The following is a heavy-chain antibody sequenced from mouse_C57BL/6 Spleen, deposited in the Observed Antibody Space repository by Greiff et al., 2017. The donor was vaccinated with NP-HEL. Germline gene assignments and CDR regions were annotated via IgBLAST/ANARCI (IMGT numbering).Heavy chain of an antibody. V-gene: IGHV5-4*01. J-gene: IGHJ2*01. CDR1: GFTFSSYA. D-gene: IGHD2-4*01. CDR2: ISDGGSYT. CDR3: ARDYYDYDKEDFDY. Sequence: EVQGVESGGGLVKPGGSLKLSCAASGFTFSSYAMSWVRQTPEKRLEWVATISDGGSYTYYPDNVKGRFTISRDNAKNNLYLQMSHLKSEDTAMYYCARDYYDYDKEDFDYWGQGTTLTVSS.